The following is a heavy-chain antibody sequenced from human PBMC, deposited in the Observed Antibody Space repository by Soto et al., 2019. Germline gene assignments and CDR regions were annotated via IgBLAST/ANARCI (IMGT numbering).Heavy chain of an antibody. Sequence: QLQLHESGPGLVKPSETLSLTCNVSGDSIGRFYWSWIRQSAGKGLEWIGRVYSTGGVTYNPALKGRATVSPDRSHNHVCLETNSVTAADTAVYFCARALTGPGLAIWGRGTRVSVSS. V-gene: IGHV4-4*07. J-gene: IGHJ6*02. CDR2: VYSTGGV. CDR1: GDSIGRFY. CDR3: ARALTGPGLAI. D-gene: IGHD7-27*01.